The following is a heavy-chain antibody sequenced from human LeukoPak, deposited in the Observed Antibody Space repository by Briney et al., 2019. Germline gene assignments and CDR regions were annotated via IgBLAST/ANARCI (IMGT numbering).Heavy chain of an antibody. J-gene: IGHJ4*02. D-gene: IGHD6-19*01. Sequence: PGRSLRLSCAASGFTFSSYGMHWVRQAPGKGLEGVAVISYDGSNKYYADSVKGRFTISRDNSKNTLYLQMNSLRAEDTAVYYCAFARDSSGWTSFDYWGQGTLVTVSS. CDR3: AFARDSSGWTSFDY. CDR1: GFTFSSYG. CDR2: ISYDGSNK. V-gene: IGHV3-30*03.